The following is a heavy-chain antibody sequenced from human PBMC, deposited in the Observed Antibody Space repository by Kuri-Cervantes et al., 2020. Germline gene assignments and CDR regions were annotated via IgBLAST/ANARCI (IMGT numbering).Heavy chain of an antibody. CDR1: GGSISSGGYS. D-gene: IGHD2-15*01. V-gene: IGHV4-30-2*01. Sequence: SETLSLTCAVSGGSISSGGYSWSWIRQPPGKGLEWIGYINHSGSTNYNPSLKSRVTISVDTSKNQFSLKLSSVTAADTAVYYCARVVAALDYWGQGTLVTVSS. CDR3: ARVVAALDY. J-gene: IGHJ4*02. CDR2: INHSGST.